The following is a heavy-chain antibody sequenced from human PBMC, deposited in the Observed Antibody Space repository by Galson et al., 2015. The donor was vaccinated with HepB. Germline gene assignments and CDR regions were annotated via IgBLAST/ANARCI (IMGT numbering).Heavy chain of an antibody. CDR3: IRMGDLSGYSSR. D-gene: IGHD6-13*01. J-gene: IGHJ4*02. CDR1: GFIFSGSA. V-gene: IGHV3-73*01. Sequence: SLRLSCAASGFIFSGSAIHWVRQASGKGPEWVGRIRSKSSNYATSHVPSLKGRFTISRDDSKNMAYLHMRSLETEDTAVYYCIRMGDLSGYSSRWGQGTLVTVSS. CDR2: IRSKSSNYAT.